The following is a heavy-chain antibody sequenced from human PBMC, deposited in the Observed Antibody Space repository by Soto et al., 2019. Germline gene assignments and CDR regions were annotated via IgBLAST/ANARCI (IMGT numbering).Heavy chain of an antibody. CDR3: ARVGAPGYSSGWYGYFQH. CDR2: ISAYNGNT. J-gene: IGHJ1*01. CDR1: GYTFTSYG. D-gene: IGHD6-19*01. V-gene: IGHV1-18*01. Sequence: ASVKVSCKASGYTFTSYGISWVRQAPGQGLEWMGWISAYNGNTNYAQKLQGRVTMTTDTSTSTAYMELRSLRSDDTAVYYCARVGAPGYSSGWYGYFQHWGQGTLVTVPQ.